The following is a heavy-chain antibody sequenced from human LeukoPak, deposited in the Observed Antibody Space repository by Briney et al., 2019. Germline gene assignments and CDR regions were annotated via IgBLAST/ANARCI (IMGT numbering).Heavy chain of an antibody. J-gene: IGHJ3*02. D-gene: IGHD2-2*01. Sequence: SETLSLTCTVSGYSISSGYYCGWIRQPPGKGLEWIGSIHHSGSTYYNPSLKSRVTISVDTSKNQFSLKLSSVTAADTAVYYCARGCCSTSCYGFGAFDIWGQGTMVTVSS. CDR1: GYSISSGYY. CDR2: IHHSGST. V-gene: IGHV4-38-2*02. CDR3: ARGCCSTSCYGFGAFDI.